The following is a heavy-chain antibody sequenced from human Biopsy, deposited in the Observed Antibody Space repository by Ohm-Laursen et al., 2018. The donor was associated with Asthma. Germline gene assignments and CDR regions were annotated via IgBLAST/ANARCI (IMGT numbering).Heavy chain of an antibody. CDR1: GGYTGSSDHH. D-gene: IGHD4-17*01. Sequence: TLSLTWGVSGGYTGSSDHHWAWIRQAPGKGLEWIGFVFWSGSTHYSRSLERRVSISIDTATNEFSMKLWSVIPADTAVYFCARVVSYGDIYFGIDVWGPGNTVVVS. CDR3: ARVVSYGDIYFGIDV. CDR2: VFWSGST. V-gene: IGHV4-30-4*01. J-gene: IGHJ6*02.